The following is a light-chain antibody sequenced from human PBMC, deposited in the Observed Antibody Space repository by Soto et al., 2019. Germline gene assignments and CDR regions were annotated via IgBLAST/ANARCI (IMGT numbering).Light chain of an antibody. J-gene: IGKJ2*01. CDR1: QSVSSY. V-gene: IGKV3-20*01. CDR2: GAF. CDR3: QHYDSRPYT. Sequence: EIVLTQSPATLSLSPGERATLSCGASQSVSSYLAWYQQKPGQAPRLLIYGAFVRATGIPDRFSGSGSGTDFTLTISRLEPEDFAVYYCQHYDSRPYTFGQGIKVDI.